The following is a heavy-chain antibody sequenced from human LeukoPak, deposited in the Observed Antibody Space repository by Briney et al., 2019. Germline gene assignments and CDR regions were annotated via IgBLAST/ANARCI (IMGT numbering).Heavy chain of an antibody. Sequence: GGSLRLSCAASGFTFSSYGMHWVRQAPGKGLEWVAVISYDGSNKYYADSVKGRFTISRDNSKNTLYLQMNSLRAEDTAVYYCAKDRSDGTRTYYFDYWGQGTLVTVSS. CDR1: GFTFSSYG. CDR2: ISYDGSNK. J-gene: IGHJ4*02. D-gene: IGHD1-14*01. V-gene: IGHV3-30*18. CDR3: AKDRSDGTRTYYFDY.